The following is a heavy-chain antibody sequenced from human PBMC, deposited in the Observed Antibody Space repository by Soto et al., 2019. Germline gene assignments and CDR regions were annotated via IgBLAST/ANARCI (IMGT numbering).Heavy chain of an antibody. CDR1: GYTYTNYW. CDR3: ATLHSGTARHDY. V-gene: IGHV5-51*01. CDR2: LYPGDSDT. D-gene: IGHD6-19*01. J-gene: IGHJ4*02. Sequence: GESLKISCKASGYTYTNYWLGWVRQMPGKGLEWMGILYPGDSDTRYSPSFEGQVTISADMSITTAYLQWSSLRASDTGMHYCATLHSGTARHDYCGQGTQITVSS.